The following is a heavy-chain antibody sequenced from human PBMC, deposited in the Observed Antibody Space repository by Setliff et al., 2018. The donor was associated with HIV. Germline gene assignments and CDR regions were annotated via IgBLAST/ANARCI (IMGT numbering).Heavy chain of an antibody. Sequence: NPSETLSLTCAVYGGSFSGHQWSWIRQPPGEGLEWIGEINQSGDTNYKPSLKSRVTISIDTSKNQFSLKLTTVTAADAAVYYCTRDTGYILSGYRPHWYFDLWGRGTLVTVSS. V-gene: IGHV4-34*01. CDR1: GGSFSGHQ. CDR2: INQSGDT. D-gene: IGHD3-9*01. J-gene: IGHJ2*01. CDR3: TRDTGYILSGYRPHWYFDL.